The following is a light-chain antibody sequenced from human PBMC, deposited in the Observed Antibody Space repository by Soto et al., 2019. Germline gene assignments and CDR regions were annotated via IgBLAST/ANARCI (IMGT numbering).Light chain of an antibody. J-gene: IGKJ3*01. CDR1: QSISRS. CDR3: QQSYSIPPT. Sequence: DIQMTQSPSSLSASVGDRVTVTCRASQSISRSLNWYQQSPGKAPKLLIYAASILQSGVPSRFSGSGSETGFTLTISSLQPEDFATYYCQQSYSIPPTFGPGTKVDIE. CDR2: AAS. V-gene: IGKV1-39*01.